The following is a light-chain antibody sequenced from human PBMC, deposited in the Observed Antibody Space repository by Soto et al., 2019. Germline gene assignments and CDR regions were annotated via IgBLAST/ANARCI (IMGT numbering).Light chain of an antibody. CDR1: QSVSSTS. V-gene: IGKV3-20*01. CDR3: QQYGNSPLT. J-gene: IGKJ4*01. CDR2: GAS. Sequence: EIVLTQSPDTLSLSPGERATLSCRASQSVSSTSLAWYQQKPGQAPRLLTYGASSRATGITDRFSGSGSGSDFTLTISRLEPEDCAVYYCQQYGNSPLTFGGGTKVEIK.